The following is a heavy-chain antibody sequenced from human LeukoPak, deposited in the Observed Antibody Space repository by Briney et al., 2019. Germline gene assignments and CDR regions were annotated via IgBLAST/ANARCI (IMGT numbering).Heavy chain of an antibody. D-gene: IGHD3-10*01. J-gene: IGHJ4*02. CDR2: ISYDGSNK. Sequence: GRSLRLSCAASGFTFSSYAMHWVRQAPGKGLEWLAVISYDGSNKYYADSVKGRFTISRDNSKNTLYLQMNSLRAEDTAVYYCARALLWFGELLGTDYWGQGTLVTVSS. CDR3: ARALLWFGELLGTDY. CDR1: GFTFSSYA. V-gene: IGHV3-30*04.